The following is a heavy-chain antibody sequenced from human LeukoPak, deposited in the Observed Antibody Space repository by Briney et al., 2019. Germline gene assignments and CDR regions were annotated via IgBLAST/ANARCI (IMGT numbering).Heavy chain of an antibody. D-gene: IGHD1-26*01. CDR2: IGSDGFGR. CDR3: VKVGGSYFSYSHYYMDV. CDR1: GFTFSSYG. Sequence: GGSLRLSCAASGFTFSSYGMHWVRQAPGKGLEYVSSIGSDGFGRYYGNSAKGRFTISRDNSKNTLFLHMNILRAEDTALYYCVKVGGSYFSYSHYYMDVWGKGTTVTVSS. V-gene: IGHV3-64*01. J-gene: IGHJ6*03.